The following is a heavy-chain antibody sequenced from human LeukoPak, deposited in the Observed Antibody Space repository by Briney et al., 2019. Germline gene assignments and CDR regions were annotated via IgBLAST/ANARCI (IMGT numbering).Heavy chain of an antibody. D-gene: IGHD2-2*01. CDR1: GGSISSSSYY. CDR2: IYYSGST. CDR3: AREGRGVPFDI. Sequence: PSETLSLTCTVSGGSISSSSYYWGWIRQPPGKGLEWIGSIYYSGSTYYNPSLKSRVTISVDTSKNQFSLKLSSVTAADTAVYYCAREGRGVPFDIWGQGTMVTVSS. V-gene: IGHV4-39*01. J-gene: IGHJ3*02.